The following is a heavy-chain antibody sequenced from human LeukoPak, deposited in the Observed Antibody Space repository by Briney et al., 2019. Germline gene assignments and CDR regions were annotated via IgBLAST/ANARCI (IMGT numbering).Heavy chain of an antibody. J-gene: IGHJ4*02. Sequence: SETLSLTCTVSGGSISPYFWSWIRQPPGKGLEWIGYVYTDGSTKYNPSLKSRVTISLDTSKNQLSPKLSSVTAADTAVYYCARRQIYFDYWGQGTLVTVSS. CDR3: ARRQIYFDY. CDR1: GGSISPYF. V-gene: IGHV4-4*08. CDR2: VYTDGST.